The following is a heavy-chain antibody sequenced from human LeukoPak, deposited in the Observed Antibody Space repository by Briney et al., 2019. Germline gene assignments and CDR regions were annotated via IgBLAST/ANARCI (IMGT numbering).Heavy chain of an antibody. CDR1: GFHFSAHG. D-gene: IGHD2-2*01. V-gene: IGHV3-11*01. J-gene: IGHJ4*02. CDR2: ISSRGTTT. CDR3: ARDRGSNNYFDQ. Sequence: GGSLRLSCAASGFHFSAHGMNWIRQAPGKGLEWISFISSRGTTTDYADSVKGRFTISRDNANSTLFLQMNSLRAEDTAVYYCARDRGSNNYFDQWGQGTLVTVSS.